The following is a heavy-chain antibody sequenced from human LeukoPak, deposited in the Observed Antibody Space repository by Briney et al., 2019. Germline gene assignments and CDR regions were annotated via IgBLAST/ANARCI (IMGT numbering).Heavy chain of an antibody. Sequence: PGGSLRLSCAASGFTFSSYSMNWVRQAPGKGLEWVSSISSSSSYIYYADSVKGRFTISRDNAKNSLYLQMNSLRAEDTAVYYCARHEFIVATIRRVFSGMDVWGQGTTVTVSS. J-gene: IGHJ6*02. V-gene: IGHV3-21*01. CDR1: GFTFSSYS. CDR2: ISSSSSYI. CDR3: ARHEFIVATIRRVFSGMDV. D-gene: IGHD5-12*01.